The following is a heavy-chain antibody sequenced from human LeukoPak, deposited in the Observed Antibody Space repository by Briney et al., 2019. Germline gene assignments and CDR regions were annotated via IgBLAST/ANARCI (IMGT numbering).Heavy chain of an antibody. Sequence: GATVKISCKVSGYTFTDYYMHWVQQAPGKGLEWMGLVDPEDGETIYAEKFQGRVTITADTSTDTAYMELSSLRPEDTAVYYCATGSHPRGGAFDIWGQGTMVTVSS. J-gene: IGHJ3*02. CDR1: GYTFTDYY. V-gene: IGHV1-69-2*01. D-gene: IGHD3-16*01. CDR2: VDPEDGET. CDR3: ATGSHPRGGAFDI.